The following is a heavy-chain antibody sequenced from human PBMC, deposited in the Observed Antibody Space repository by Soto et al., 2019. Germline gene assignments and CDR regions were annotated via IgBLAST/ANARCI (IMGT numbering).Heavy chain of an antibody. Sequence: VESLRISCRGSGYSFSDYWIGWVRQMPGKGLEWMGIIYPSDSDTKYSPSFQGHVTFSVDTSISTAFLQWNSLKASDTAIYYCARQYYNFWSGSYTGSSYFDFWGRGTLVTVSS. J-gene: IGHJ2*01. CDR1: GYSFSDYW. V-gene: IGHV5-51*01. CDR2: IYPSDSDT. D-gene: IGHD3-3*01. CDR3: ARQYYNFWSGSYTGSSYFDF.